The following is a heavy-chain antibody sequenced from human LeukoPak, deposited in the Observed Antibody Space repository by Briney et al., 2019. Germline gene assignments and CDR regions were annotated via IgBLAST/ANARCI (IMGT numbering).Heavy chain of an antibody. CDR1: GGSFSGYY. J-gene: IGHJ3*02. V-gene: IGHV4-34*01. CDR2: INHSGST. D-gene: IGHD4-11*01. CDR3: ATSSPDSNYVLDDAFDI. Sequence: SETLSLTCAVYGGSFSGYYWSWIRQPPGKGLEWIGEINHSGSTNYNPSLKSRVTISVDTSKNQFSLKLSSVTAADTAVYYCATSSPDSNYVLDDAFDIWGQGTMVTVSS.